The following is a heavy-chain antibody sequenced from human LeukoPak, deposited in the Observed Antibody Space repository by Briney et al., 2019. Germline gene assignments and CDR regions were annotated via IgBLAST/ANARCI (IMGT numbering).Heavy chain of an antibody. J-gene: IGHJ4*02. CDR2: IGNNGGGI. V-gene: IGHV3-23*01. CDR1: GFTFSTYT. CDR3: AIDPNWGTHS. D-gene: IGHD7-27*01. Sequence: GGSLRLSCAASGFTFSTYTMYWVRHPPGKRLEWVSIIGNNGGGIHYTDSVKGRFTISRDNFKNALYLQMNSLRVEDTAVYYCAIDPNWGTHSWGQGVLVTVSS.